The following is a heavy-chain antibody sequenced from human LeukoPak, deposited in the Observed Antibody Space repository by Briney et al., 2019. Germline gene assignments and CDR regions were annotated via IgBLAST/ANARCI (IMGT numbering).Heavy chain of an antibody. V-gene: IGHV4-38-2*02. CDR3: AANSGYDSEGDY. Sequence: SETLSLTCTVSGAAISDYFWSWIRQPAGKDLEWIGSIYHSGSTYYNPSLKSRVTISVDTSKNQFSLKLSSVTAADTAVYYCAANSGYDSEGDYWGQGTLVTVSS. D-gene: IGHD5-12*01. CDR1: GAAISDYF. J-gene: IGHJ4*02. CDR2: IYHSGST.